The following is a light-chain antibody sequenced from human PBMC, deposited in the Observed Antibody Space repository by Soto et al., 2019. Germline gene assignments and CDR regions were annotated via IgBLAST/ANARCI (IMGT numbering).Light chain of an antibody. CDR2: GAS. CDR3: QQYNNWPLT. J-gene: IGKJ4*01. Sequence: EIVMTQSPATLSVSPGERATLSCRASQSVSSNLAWYQQKPGQAPRLLNYGASTRTPGIPARFSGSGSGTEFTLTISSLQSEDFAVYYCQQYNNWPLTFGGGTKVEIK. V-gene: IGKV3-15*01. CDR1: QSVSSN.